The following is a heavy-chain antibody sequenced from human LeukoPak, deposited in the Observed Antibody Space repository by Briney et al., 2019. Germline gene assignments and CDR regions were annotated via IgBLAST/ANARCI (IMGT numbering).Heavy chain of an antibody. CDR1: GFIVSSNY. CDR2: IYSDANT. Sequence: PGGSLRLSCAVSGFIVSSNYVSWVRQAPGKGLEWVSVIYSDANTYYADSVKGRFTISRDNSKNTLYFQMNSLRVEDTAVYYCVTHNWNDWGQGTLVTVSS. CDR3: VTHNWND. J-gene: IGHJ4*02. V-gene: IGHV3-66*04. D-gene: IGHD1-20*01.